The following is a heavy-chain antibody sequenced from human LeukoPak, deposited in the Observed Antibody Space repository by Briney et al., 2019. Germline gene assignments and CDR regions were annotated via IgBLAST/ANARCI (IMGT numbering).Heavy chain of an antibody. V-gene: IGHV4-34*01. D-gene: IGHD5-24*01. CDR2: INHSGST. CDR3: ARIGRGDGYNSFDY. CDR1: GESFSGYY. J-gene: IGHJ4*02. Sequence: SETLSLTCAVYGESFSGYYWSWIRQPPGKGLEWIGEINHSGSTNYNPSLKSRVTISVDTSKNQFSLKLSSVTAADTAVYYCARIGRGDGYNSFDYWGQGTLVTVSS.